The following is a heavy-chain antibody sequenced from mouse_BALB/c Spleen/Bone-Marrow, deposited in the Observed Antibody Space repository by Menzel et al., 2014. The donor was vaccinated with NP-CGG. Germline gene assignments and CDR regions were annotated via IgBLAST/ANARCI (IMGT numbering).Heavy chain of an antibody. D-gene: IGHD1-1*02. V-gene: IGHV14-3*02. CDR1: GFNIKDTY. Sequence: EVQLQQSRAELVKPGASVKLSCTASGFNIKDTYMHWVKQRPEQGLEWIGRIDPANGNTKYDPKFQGKATITADTSSNTAYLQLSSLTSEDTAVYYCARVKLWSYAMDYWGQGTSVTVSS. J-gene: IGHJ4*01. CDR3: ARVKLWSYAMDY. CDR2: IDPANGNT.